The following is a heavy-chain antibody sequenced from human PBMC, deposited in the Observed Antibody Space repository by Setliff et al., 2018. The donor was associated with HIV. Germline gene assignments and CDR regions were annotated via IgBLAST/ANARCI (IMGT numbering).Heavy chain of an antibody. D-gene: IGHD2-15*01. V-gene: IGHV4-61*09. Sequence: SETLSLTCTVSGDPMSSGSFFWTWMRQAAGGRLEWIGHIHNSGSTNYNPSLKSRVTISVDRSRNQFSLTLSSVTAADTATYYCASRGIVEVTISMPDEYFVHWGHGTLVTVSS. CDR3: ASRGIVEVTISMPDEYFVH. CDR2: IHNSGST. CDR1: GDPMSSGSFF. J-gene: IGHJ1*01.